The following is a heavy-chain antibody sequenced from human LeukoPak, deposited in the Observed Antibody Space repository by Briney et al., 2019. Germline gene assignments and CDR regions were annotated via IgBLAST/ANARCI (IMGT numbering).Heavy chain of an antibody. V-gene: IGHV3-23*01. D-gene: IGHD3-9*01. Sequence: GGTLRLSCAASGFTFSSHGMSWVRQAPGKGLEWVSTISGSGDYTYYADSVKGRFTISRDNSKNTLYLQMNSLRAEDTAVYYCAKDRAGTYYGIFGPDYWGQGTLVTVSS. CDR3: AKDRAGTYYGIFGPDY. CDR1: GFTFSSHG. CDR2: ISGSGDYT. J-gene: IGHJ4*02.